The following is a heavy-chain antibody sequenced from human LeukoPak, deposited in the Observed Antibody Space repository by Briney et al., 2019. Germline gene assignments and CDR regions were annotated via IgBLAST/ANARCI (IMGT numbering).Heavy chain of an antibody. CDR1: GFTFSSYG. V-gene: IGHV3-30*18. Sequence: PGGSLRLSGAASGFTFSSYGMHWVRQAPGKGLEWVAVISYDGSNKYYADSVKGRFTISRDNSKNTLYLQMNSLRAEDTAVYYCAKDSTGVTDYWGQGTLVTVSS. J-gene: IGHJ4*02. CDR2: ISYDGSNK. D-gene: IGHD3-10*01. CDR3: AKDSTGVTDY.